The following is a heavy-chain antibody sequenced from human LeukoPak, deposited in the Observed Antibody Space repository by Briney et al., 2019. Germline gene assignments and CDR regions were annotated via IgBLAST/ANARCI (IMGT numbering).Heavy chain of an antibody. D-gene: IGHD2/OR15-2a*01. CDR2: IKEDGSEK. CDR3: ARGGYYRFDC. J-gene: IGHJ4*02. Sequence: GGSLRLSCASSGFTFSTYWMTWVRQAPGKGLEWVASIKEDGSEKYYVDSVQGRFTISRDNAKSSMYLQMNSLRAEDTGVYYCARGGYYRFDCWGQGTLVTVSS. CDR1: GFTFSTYW. V-gene: IGHV3-7*01.